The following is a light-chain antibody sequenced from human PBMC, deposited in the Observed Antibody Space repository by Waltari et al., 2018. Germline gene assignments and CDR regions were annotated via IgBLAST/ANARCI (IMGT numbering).Light chain of an antibody. CDR2: DAS. V-gene: IGKV3-11*01. CDR3: QQRSNWPPIT. Sequence: RASQAVRPSLASKPQKPGHAPRLLIYDASNRATGIPARFSGSGSGTDFTLTISSLEPEDFAVYYCQQRSNWPPITFGQGTRLEIK. CDR1: QAVRPS. J-gene: IGKJ5*01.